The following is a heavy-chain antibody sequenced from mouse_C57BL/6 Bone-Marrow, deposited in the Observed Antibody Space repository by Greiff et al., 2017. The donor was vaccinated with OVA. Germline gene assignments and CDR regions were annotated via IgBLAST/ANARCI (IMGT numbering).Heavy chain of an antibody. D-gene: IGHD3-2*02. Sequence: EVKVVESGGGLVQPKGSLKLSCAASGFSFNTYAMNWVRQAPGKGLEWVARIRSKSNNYATYYADSVKDRFTISRDDSESMLYLQMNNLKTEDTAMYYCVRETAQATFFAYWGQGTLVTVSA. CDR1: GFSFNTYA. V-gene: IGHV10-1*01. CDR2: IRSKSNNYAT. J-gene: IGHJ3*01. CDR3: VRETAQATFFAY.